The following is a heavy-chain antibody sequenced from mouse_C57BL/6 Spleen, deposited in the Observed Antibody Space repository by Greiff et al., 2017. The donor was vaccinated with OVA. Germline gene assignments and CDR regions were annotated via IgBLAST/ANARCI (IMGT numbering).Heavy chain of an antibody. J-gene: IGHJ3*01. V-gene: IGHV3-6*01. CDR2: ISYDGSN. CDR3: AKEALLLRTAWFAY. Sequence: EVQLQESGPGLVKPSQSLSLTCSVTGYSITSGYYWNWIRQFPGNKLEWMGYISYDGSNNYNPSLKNRISITRDTSKNQFFLKLNSVTTEDTATYYCAKEALLLRTAWFAYWGQGTLVTVSA. CDR1: GYSITSGYY. D-gene: IGHD1-1*01.